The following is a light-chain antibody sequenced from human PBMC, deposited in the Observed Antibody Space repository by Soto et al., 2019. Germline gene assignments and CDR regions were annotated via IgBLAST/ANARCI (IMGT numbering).Light chain of an antibody. J-gene: IGKJ2*01. CDR1: QSVSRK. V-gene: IGKV3-15*01. CDR2: GTT. Sequence: EIVMTQSPATLSVSPGERVTLSCRASQSVSRKLAWYQQKPGQAPRLLIYGTTTRATGIPARFSGSGSGTEFPLTISSLPSEDFGIYYCQQYGHWPPYTFGQGTTLETK. CDR3: QQYGHWPPYT.